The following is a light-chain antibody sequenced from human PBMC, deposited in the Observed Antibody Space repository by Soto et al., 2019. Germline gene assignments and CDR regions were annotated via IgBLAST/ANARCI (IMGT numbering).Light chain of an antibody. CDR3: QQSYSNTQT. CDR1: QSISTY. V-gene: IGKV1-39*01. CDR2: VAS. Sequence: DIQMTQSPSSLSASVGDRVTITCRASQSISTYLNWYQQKPGKAPKLLILVASTLPSGVPSRFSGSGSGTDFTLTISSLQPEDFATYYCQQSYSNTQTFGQGTKVDI. J-gene: IGKJ1*01.